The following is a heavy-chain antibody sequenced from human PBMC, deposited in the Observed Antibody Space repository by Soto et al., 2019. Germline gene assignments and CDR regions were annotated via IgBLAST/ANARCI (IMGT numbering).Heavy chain of an antibody. D-gene: IGHD3-10*01. V-gene: IGHV3-23*01. CDR3: VKYPGSGSYYKGPYY. CDR2: ISGSGGST. CDR1: GFTFSSYA. Sequence: PGGSLRLSCAASGFTFSSYAMSWVRQAPGKGLEWASAISGSGGSTYYADSVKGRFTISRDNSKNTLYLQLNSLRAEDTAVYYCVKYPGSGSYYKGPYYWSQGILVTVSS. J-gene: IGHJ4*02.